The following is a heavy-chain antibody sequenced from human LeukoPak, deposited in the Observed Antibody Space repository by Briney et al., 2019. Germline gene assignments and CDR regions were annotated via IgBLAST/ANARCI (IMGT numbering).Heavy chain of an antibody. J-gene: IGHJ4*02. CDR3: ARIAVGVRRLGGVEGQLDDDY. D-gene: IGHD6-19*01. V-gene: IGHV3-48*03. Sequence: PGGSLRLSCAASGFTFSSYEMNWVRQAPGKGLEWVSYISSSGSTIYYADSVKGRFTISRDNAKNSLYLQMNSLRAEDTAVYYCARIAVGVRRLGGVEGQLDDDYWGQGTLVTVSS. CDR1: GFTFSSYE. CDR2: ISSSGSTI.